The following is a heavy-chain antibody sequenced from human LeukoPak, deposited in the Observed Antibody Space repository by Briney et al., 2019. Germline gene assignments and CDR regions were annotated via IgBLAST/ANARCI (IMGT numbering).Heavy chain of an antibody. CDR3: ARNGGYGKFDY. CDR1: GYSIGSIYY. J-gene: IGHJ4*02. D-gene: IGHD1-26*01. Sequence: SETLSLTCAVSGYSIGSIYYWGWIRRPPGKGLEWIGTIDHTGTTYYNPSLKSRVTLSVDTSKNQFSLTLNSVTAADTAFYYCARNGGYGKFDYWGQGTLVTVSS. CDR2: IDHTGTT. V-gene: IGHV4-38-2*01.